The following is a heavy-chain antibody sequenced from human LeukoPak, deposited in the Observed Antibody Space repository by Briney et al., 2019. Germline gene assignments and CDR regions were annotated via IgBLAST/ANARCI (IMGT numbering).Heavy chain of an antibody. Sequence: PGGSLRLSCAASGFTFSSYAMSWVRQAPGKGLEWVSVISGSGGSTYYADSVKGRFTISRDNSKNTLYLQMNSLRAEDTAVYYCAKDPYSSSLGYNWFDPWGQGTLVTVSS. CDR2: ISGSGGST. D-gene: IGHD6-6*01. J-gene: IGHJ5*02. CDR3: AKDPYSSSLGYNWFDP. CDR1: GFTFSSYA. V-gene: IGHV3-23*01.